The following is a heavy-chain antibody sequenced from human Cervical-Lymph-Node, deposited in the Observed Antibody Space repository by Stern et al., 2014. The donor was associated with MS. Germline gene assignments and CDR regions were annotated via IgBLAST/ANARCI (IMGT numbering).Heavy chain of an antibody. CDR3: ARDGGLPYGDYGFGKFDYQYNGMDV. D-gene: IGHD4-17*01. CDR2: ISWNSDNI. Sequence: EVQLVEYGGTLIQPGRSLRLSCVGTGFTFDDYAMHWVRQAPGKGLEWVSSISWNSDNIGYADSVKGRFTISRDNAENSLYLQMNSLRAEDTALYYCARDGGLPYGDYGFGKFDYQYNGMDVWGQGTTVIVSS. CDR1: GFTFDDYA. V-gene: IGHV3-9*01. J-gene: IGHJ6*02.